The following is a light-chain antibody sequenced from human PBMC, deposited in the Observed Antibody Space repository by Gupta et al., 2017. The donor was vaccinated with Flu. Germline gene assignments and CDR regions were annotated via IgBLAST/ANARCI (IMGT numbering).Light chain of an antibody. CDR3: QQYDDFPYI. CDR1: HDIKNY. V-gene: IGKV1-33*01. CDR2: DAS. J-gene: IGKJ2*01. Sequence: DIRMTQSPSSLSASIGDRVTITCQASHDIKNYLNWYQHKPGKAPKLLILDASTLDTGVPSRFSGSGYGTFFTFIIRSLQPEDIGTYYCQQYDDFPYIFGQGTNLEIK.